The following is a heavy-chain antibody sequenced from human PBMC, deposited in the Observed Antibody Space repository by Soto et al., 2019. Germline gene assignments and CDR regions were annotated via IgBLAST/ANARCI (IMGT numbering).Heavy chain of an antibody. Sequence: QVQLQESGPGLVKPSQTLSVSCANSGDSVSGDSAAWNWVRLSPSRGLEWLARTYYRSRWYNDYAVSVRSRITVNADTSKNQFSLQLTSVTPEDTAIYFCAGTTSHHWLYMDVWGRGTTVTVSS. D-gene: IGHD1-1*01. CDR1: GDSVSGDSAA. V-gene: IGHV6-1*01. CDR2: TYYRSRWYN. CDR3: AGTTSHHWLYMDV. J-gene: IGHJ6*03.